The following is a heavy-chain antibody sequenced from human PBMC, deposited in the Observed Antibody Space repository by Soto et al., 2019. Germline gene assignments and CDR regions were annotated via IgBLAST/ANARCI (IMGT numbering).Heavy chain of an antibody. CDR2: ISSSSSYI. CDR1: GFTLSSYS. D-gene: IGHD3-9*01. J-gene: IGHJ5*02. V-gene: IGHV3-21*01. Sequence: PGGSLRLSCAASGFTLSSYSMNWVRQAPGKGLEWVSSISSSSSYIYYADSVKGRFTISRDNAKNSLYLQMNSLRAEDTAVYYCAYFEGSRFDPWGQGTLVTVSS. CDR3: AYFEGSRFDP.